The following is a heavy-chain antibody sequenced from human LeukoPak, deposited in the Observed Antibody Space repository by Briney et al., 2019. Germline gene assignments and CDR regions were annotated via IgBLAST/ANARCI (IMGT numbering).Heavy chain of an antibody. CDR1: GFTFSGSA. J-gene: IGHJ5*02. D-gene: IGHD1-26*01. V-gene: IGHV3-73*01. CDR3: TRLLEGQFKFDP. CDR2: IKSRTNNYAT. Sequence: GGSLRLSCAASGFTFSGSAIHWFRQASGKGLEWVARIKSRTNNYATAYAASVRGRLTISRDDSKNTAYLQMNSLKTEDTAVYYCTRLLEGQFKFDPWGQGTLVTVSS.